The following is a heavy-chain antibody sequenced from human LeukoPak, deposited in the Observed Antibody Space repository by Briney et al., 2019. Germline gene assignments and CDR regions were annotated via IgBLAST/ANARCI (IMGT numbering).Heavy chain of an antibody. D-gene: IGHD3-22*01. CDR2: ISGSGGST. CDR3: AKELTYYYDSSGSDY. J-gene: IGHJ4*02. V-gene: IGHV3-23*01. Sequence: SGGSLRLSCAASGFTFSSYAMSWVRQAPGKGLEWVSAISGSGGSTYYADSVKGRFTISRDNSKNTLYLQMNSLRAEDTAVYYCAKELTYYYDSSGSDYWGQGTLVTVSS. CDR1: GFTFSSYA.